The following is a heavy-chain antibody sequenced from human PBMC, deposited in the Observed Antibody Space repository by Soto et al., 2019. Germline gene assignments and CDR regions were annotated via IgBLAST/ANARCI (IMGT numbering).Heavy chain of an antibody. J-gene: IGHJ4*02. CDR3: AGVAAHPLGTLDH. Sequence: SETLSLTCTVSGGSISSSSYYWGWIRQPPGKGLEWIGSIYYSGSTYYNPSLKSRVAISVDTSKNQFSLKLSSVTAADTAVYYCAGVAAHPLGTLDHWGQGTLVTVSS. CDR2: IYYSGST. V-gene: IGHV4-39*01. CDR1: GGSISSSSYY. D-gene: IGHD6-6*01.